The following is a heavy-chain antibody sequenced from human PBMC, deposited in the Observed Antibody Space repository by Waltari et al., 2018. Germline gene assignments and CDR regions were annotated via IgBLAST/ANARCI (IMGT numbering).Heavy chain of an antibody. CDR1: GFTVSSNY. V-gene: IGHV3-53*02. D-gene: IGHD3-22*01. CDR2: IYSGGST. Sequence: EVQLVETGGGLIQPGGSLRLSCAASGFTVSSNYMSWVRQAPGKGLEWVSVIYSGGSTYYADSVKGRFTISRDNSKNTLYLQMNSLRAEDTAVYYCARARNYDSSGYDYWGQGTLVTVSS. CDR3: ARARNYDSSGYDY. J-gene: IGHJ4*02.